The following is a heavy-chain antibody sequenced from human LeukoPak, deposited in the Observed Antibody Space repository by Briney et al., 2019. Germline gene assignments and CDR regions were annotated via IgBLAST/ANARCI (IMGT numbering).Heavy chain of an antibody. V-gene: IGHV1-46*01. Sequence: ASVKVSCTASGYTFTIYYMHWVRQAPGQGLEWMGIINPSGGSTSYAQKFQGRVTMTRDTSTSTVYMELCSLRSEDTAVYYCARGREYIVGATAFDYWGQGTLVTVSS. CDR1: GYTFTIYY. D-gene: IGHD1-26*01. CDR3: ARGREYIVGATAFDY. J-gene: IGHJ4*02. CDR2: INPSGGST.